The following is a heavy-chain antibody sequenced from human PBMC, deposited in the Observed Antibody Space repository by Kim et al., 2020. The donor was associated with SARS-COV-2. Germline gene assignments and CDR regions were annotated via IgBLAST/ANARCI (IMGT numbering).Heavy chain of an antibody. Sequence: AETVKCRLTISRDNTENSLLLHMNSLRAEDTAGYYCAKGSGNYGAVDSWGQGTLVTVSS. V-gene: IGHV3-23*01. CDR3: AKGSGNYGAVDS. J-gene: IGHJ4*02. D-gene: IGHD4-4*01.